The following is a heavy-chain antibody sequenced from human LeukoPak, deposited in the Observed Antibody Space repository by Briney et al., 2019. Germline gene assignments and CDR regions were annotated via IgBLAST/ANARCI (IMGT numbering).Heavy chain of an antibody. CDR1: RYSFTSNW. CDR2: IDPGDSYT. D-gene: IGHD6-13*01. V-gene: IGHV5-10-1*01. Sequence: GESLKISCTGSRYSFTSNWISWVRKKPGKGLEWMGKIDPGDSYTKYSPSFQGHVTISADKSISTAYLQWSSLKASDTAMYYCARGGYSSNWSPYYFDYWGQGTLVTDSS. J-gene: IGHJ4*02. CDR3: ARGGYSSNWSPYYFDY.